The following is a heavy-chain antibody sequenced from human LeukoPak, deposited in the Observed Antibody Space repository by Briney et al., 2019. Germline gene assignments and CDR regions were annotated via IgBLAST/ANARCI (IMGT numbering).Heavy chain of an antibody. J-gene: IGHJ4*02. CDR3: AKDLPYYYDSSGYPDY. V-gene: IGHV3-9*01. CDR1: GFTFDDYA. Sequence: GRSLRLSCAASGFTFDDYAMHWVRQAPGKGLEWVSGISWNSGSIGYADSVKGRFTISRDNAKNSLYLQMNSLRAEDTALYYCAKDLPYYYDSSGYPDYWGQGTLVTVSS. D-gene: IGHD3-22*01. CDR2: ISWNSGSI.